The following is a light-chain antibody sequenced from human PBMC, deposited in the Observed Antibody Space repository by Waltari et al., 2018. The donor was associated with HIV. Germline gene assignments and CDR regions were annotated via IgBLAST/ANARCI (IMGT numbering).Light chain of an antibody. CDR3: SSYAGSNNFV. CDR2: EVS. J-gene: IGLJ1*01. CDR1: SSDVGGANY. V-gene: IGLV2-8*01. Sequence: QSALTQPPSASGSPGQSVTLPCPGTSSDVGGANYVSWYQQHPGKAPKLMIYEVSKRPSGVPDRFSGSKSGNTASLTVSGLQPEDEADYYCSSYAGSNNFVFGTGTKVTVL.